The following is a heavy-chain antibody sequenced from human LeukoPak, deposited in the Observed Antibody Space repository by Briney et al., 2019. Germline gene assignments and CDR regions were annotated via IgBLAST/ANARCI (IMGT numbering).Heavy chain of an antibody. CDR1: GGSISSYY. V-gene: IGHV4-59*01. J-gene: IGHJ4*02. CDR2: IHYSGST. Sequence: SETLSLTCTVSGGSISSYYWSWIRQPPGKGLEWIGYIHYSGSTNYNPSLKSRVTISVDTSKNQFSLKLSSVTAADTAVYYCARLRDTAMVYFDYWGQGTLVTVSS. CDR3: ARLRDTAMVYFDY. D-gene: IGHD5-18*01.